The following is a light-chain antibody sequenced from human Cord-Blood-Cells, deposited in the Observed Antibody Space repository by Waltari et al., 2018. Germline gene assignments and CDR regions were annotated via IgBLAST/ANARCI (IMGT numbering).Light chain of an antibody. V-gene: IGLV3-25*03. Sequence: SYELTQPPSVSVSPGQTARITGSGDALPKQYAYWYQQKPGQAPVLVIYKDSERPPGIPERFSGSSSGTTVTLTISGVQAEDEADYYCQSADSSGTNWVFGGGTKLTVL. CDR2: KDS. CDR3: QSADSSGTNWV. CDR1: ALPKQY. J-gene: IGLJ3*02.